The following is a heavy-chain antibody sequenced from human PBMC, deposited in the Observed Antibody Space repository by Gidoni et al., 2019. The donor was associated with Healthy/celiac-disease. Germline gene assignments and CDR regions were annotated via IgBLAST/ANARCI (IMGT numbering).Heavy chain of an antibody. CDR2: IKSKTDGGTT. CDR3: TTVGLSAPNAFDI. J-gene: IGHJ3*02. CDR1: GFTFSNAW. V-gene: IGHV3-15*01. Sequence: EVQLVESGGGLVKPGGSLRLTCAASGFTFSNAWMSWVRQAPGKGLEWVGRIKSKTDGGTTDYAAPVKGRFTISRDDSKNTLYLQMNSLKTEDTAVYYCTTVGLSAPNAFDIWGQGTMVTVSS.